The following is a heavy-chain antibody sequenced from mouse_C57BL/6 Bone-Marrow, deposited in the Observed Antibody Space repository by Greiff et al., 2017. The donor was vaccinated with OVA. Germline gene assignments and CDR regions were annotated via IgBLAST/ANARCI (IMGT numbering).Heavy chain of an antibody. J-gene: IGHJ1*03. CDR3: ARGRRGYFDV. V-gene: IGHV1-69*01. Sequence: QVQLQQPGAELVMPGASVKLSCKASGYTFTSYWMHWVKQRPGQGLEWIGEIDPSDSYTNYNQKFKGKSTLTVDKSSSPAYMQLSSLTSEDSAVYYCARGRRGYFDVWGTGTTVTVYS. CDR1: GYTFTSYW. CDR2: IDPSDSYT.